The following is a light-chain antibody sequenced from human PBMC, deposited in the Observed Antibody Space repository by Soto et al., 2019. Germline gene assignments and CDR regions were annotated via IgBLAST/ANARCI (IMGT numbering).Light chain of an antibody. CDR3: QQSYSTTST. CDR2: DXS. J-gene: IGKJ5*01. CDR1: QSVGHY. V-gene: IGKV1-39*01. Sequence: DIQMTQSPSSLSASVGDRVTVPXRASQSVGHYLNWYQQKRGXAPKXXXDDXSSLQRGGPSRLSGSGSGTDFTLTISSLQPEDFANYYCQQSYSTTSTVGQGTRLEIK.